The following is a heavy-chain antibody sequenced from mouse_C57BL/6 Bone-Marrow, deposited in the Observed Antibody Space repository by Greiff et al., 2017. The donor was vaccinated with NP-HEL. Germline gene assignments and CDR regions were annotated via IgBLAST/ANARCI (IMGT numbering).Heavy chain of an antibody. D-gene: IGHD1-1*01. CDR2: ISSGGDYI. J-gene: IGHJ3*01. Sequence: DVQLVESGEGLVKPGGSLKLSCAASGFTFSSYAMSWVRQTPEKRLEWVAYISSGGDYIYYADTVKGRFTISRDNARNTLYLQMSSLKSEDTAMYYCTRDYYGSSLAWFAYWGQGTLVTVSA. CDR1: GFTFSSYA. CDR3: TRDYYGSSLAWFAY. V-gene: IGHV5-9-1*02.